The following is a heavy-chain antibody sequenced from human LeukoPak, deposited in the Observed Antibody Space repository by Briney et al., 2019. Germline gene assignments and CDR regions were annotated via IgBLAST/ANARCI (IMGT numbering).Heavy chain of an antibody. D-gene: IGHD6-13*01. J-gene: IGHJ6*02. CDR1: GFTFSSYA. Sequence: GGSLRLSCAASGFTFSSYAMSWVRQAPGMGLEWVSTINGGGVNTHYADPVGGRFTISRDNAKNSLYLQMNSLRAEDTAVYYCARDPEGPSYSSSWNYYYYYGMDVWGQGTTVTVSS. V-gene: IGHV3-23*01. CDR2: INGGGVNT. CDR3: ARDPEGPSYSSSWNYYYYYGMDV.